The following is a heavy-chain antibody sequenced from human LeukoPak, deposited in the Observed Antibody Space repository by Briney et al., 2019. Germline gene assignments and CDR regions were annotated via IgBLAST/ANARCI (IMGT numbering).Heavy chain of an antibody. CDR2: INPSGGRT. CDR1: GYTFTSYY. CDR3: ARGGRDYGDTRFDP. J-gene: IGHJ5*02. D-gene: IGHD4-17*01. V-gene: IGHV1-46*01. Sequence: ASVKVSCKASGYTFTSYYMHWVRQAPGQGLEWMGIINPSGGRTSYAQKFQSRVTMTRDTSTSTIYIELYSLRSDDTAVYYCARGGRDYGDTRFDPWGQGTLVTVSS.